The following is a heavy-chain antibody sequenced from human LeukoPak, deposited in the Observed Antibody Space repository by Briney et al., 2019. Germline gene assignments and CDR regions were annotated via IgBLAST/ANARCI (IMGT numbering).Heavy chain of an antibody. Sequence: GGSLRLSCAASGFTFSSYWMSWVRQAPGKGLEWVANIKPDGTTKFYVDSVKGRFTISRDNALNSLYLQMNSLRAEGTAIYYCARSIPYGTTWYGRSDYWGQGTLVTVSS. CDR2: IKPDGTTK. CDR3: ARSIPYGTTWYGRSDY. CDR1: GFTFSSYW. D-gene: IGHD6-13*01. V-gene: IGHV3-7*03. J-gene: IGHJ4*02.